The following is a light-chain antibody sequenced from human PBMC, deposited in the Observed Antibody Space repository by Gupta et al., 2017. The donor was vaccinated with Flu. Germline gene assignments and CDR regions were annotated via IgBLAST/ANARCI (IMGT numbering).Light chain of an antibody. CDR3: MQALQTPSS. CDR2: LGS. CDR1: QSCLHSNGYNY. Sequence: DIVMTQSPLSLPVTPGEPASISCRSSQSCLHSNGYNYLDWYLQKPGQSPQLLIYLGSNRASGVPDRFSGSGSGTDFTLKISRVEAEDVGVYYCMQALQTPSSFGQGTKLEIK. J-gene: IGKJ2*03. V-gene: IGKV2-28*01.